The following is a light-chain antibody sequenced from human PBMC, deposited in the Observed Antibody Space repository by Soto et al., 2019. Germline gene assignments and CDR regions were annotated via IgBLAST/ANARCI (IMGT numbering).Light chain of an antibody. CDR2: DDD. V-gene: IGLV1-51*01. CDR1: SANIWGNS. J-gene: IGLJ1*01. Sequence: QSVLTQPPSVSAAPGQSVTISCSGSSANIWGNSVSWYQQLPGTAPKLLIYDDDKRPSGIPDRFSGSTSGTSATLGITGFQTGDEADYYCGSWDSSLSAYVFGTGTKVTVL. CDR3: GSWDSSLSAYV.